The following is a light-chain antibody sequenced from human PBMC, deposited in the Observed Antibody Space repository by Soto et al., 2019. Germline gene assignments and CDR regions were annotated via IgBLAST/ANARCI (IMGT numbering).Light chain of an antibody. J-gene: IGKJ1*01. Sequence: EIVLTQSPVTLSLSPGERATLSCRASQSVSSYLAWYQQKPGQAPRLLIYDASNRATGIPARLSGGGSGTDFTLTIDNLEPEDFAIYYCQQRSNWPPITFGQGTKVDIK. V-gene: IGKV3-11*01. CDR3: QQRSNWPPIT. CDR2: DAS. CDR1: QSVSSY.